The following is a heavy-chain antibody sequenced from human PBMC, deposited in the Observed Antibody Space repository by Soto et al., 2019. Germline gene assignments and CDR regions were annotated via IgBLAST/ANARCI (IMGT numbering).Heavy chain of an antibody. Sequence: PGGSLRLSCAASGFTFSDYYMSWIRQAPGKGLEWVSYISSSGSTIYYADSVQGRFTISRDNAKNSLYLQMNSLRAEDTAVYYCARVFSSGWYGDAFDFWGQGTMVTVSS. V-gene: IGHV3-11*01. CDR3: ARVFSSGWYGDAFDF. J-gene: IGHJ3*01. D-gene: IGHD6-13*01. CDR1: GFTFSDYY. CDR2: ISSSGSTI.